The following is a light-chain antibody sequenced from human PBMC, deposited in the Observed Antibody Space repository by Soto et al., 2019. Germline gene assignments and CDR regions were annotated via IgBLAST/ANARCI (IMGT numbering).Light chain of an antibody. CDR2: EVS. CDR1: SSDVGGYNY. V-gene: IGLV2-8*01. J-gene: IGLJ2*01. CDR3: SSYAGSNTVV. Sequence: QSALTQPPSASGSPGQSVTISCTGTSSDVGGYNYVSWYQQHPGKAPKLMIYEVSKRPSGVPDRFSGSTSGNTASLTVSGLQAEDEADYYCSSYAGSNTVVFGGGTKVTVL.